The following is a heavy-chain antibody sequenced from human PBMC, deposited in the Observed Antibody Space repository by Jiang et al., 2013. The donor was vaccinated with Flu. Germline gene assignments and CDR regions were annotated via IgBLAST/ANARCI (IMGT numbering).Heavy chain of an antibody. J-gene: IGHJ4*02. CDR2: INHSGST. Sequence: ARLLKPSETLSLTCAVSGGSFSGYYWSWIRQPPGKGLEWIGEINHSGSTIYNPSLKSRVTISVDTSKKHLSLRLTSVTAADTAIYYCAYCGGDCLFDSWGQGTLVTVSS. D-gene: IGHD2-21*02. CDR3: AYCGGDCLFDS. V-gene: IGHV4-34*01. CDR1: GGSFSGYY.